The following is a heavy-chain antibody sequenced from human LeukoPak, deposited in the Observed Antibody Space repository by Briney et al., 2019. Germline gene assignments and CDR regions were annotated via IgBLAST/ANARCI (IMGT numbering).Heavy chain of an antibody. CDR3: ARGARASGSGSYPACFDI. J-gene: IGHJ3*02. V-gene: IGHV1-8*03. CDR2: MNPNSGNT. CDR1: GYTFTSYD. D-gene: IGHD3-10*01. Sequence: GASVKVSCKASGYTFTSYDINWVRQATGQGLEWMGWMNPNSGNTGYAQKFQGRVTITRNTSISTACMELSSLRSEDTAVYYCARGARASGSGSYPACFDIWGQGTMVTVSS.